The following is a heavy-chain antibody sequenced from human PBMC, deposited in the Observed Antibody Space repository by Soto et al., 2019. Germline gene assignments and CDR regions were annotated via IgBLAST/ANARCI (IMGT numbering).Heavy chain of an antibody. Sequence: SESLSLTCTVSGGSISSGDYYWSWIRQPPGKGLEWIGYIYYSGSTYYNPSLKSRVTISVDTSKNQFSLELSSVPAADTAVYYCARDSPTRMDVWGQGTTVTVSS. CDR3: ARDSPTRMDV. V-gene: IGHV4-30-4*01. CDR2: IYYSGST. J-gene: IGHJ6*02. CDR1: GGSISSGDYY.